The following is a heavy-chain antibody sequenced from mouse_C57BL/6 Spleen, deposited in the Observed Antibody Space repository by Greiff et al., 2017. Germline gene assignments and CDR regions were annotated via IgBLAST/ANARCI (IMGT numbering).Heavy chain of an antibody. CDR2: ISYDGSN. D-gene: IGHD2-3*01. CDR3: ARDEARGDGHAMDY. J-gene: IGHJ4*01. CDR1: GYSITSGYY. Sequence: EVKLQESGPGLVKPSQSLSLTCSVTGYSITSGYYWNWIRQFPGNKLEWMGYISYDGSNNYNPSLKNRISITRDTSKNQFFLKLNSVTTEDTATYYCARDEARGDGHAMDYWGQGTSVTVSS. V-gene: IGHV3-6*01.